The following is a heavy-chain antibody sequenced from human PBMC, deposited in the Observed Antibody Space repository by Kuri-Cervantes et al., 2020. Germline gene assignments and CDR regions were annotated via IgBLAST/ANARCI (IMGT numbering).Heavy chain of an antibody. CDR3: ARGTDLTTVTASEWFDP. CDR1: GYTFTSYY. J-gene: IGHJ5*02. Sequence: ASVKVSCKASGYTFTSYYMHWVRQAPGQGLERMGIINPSGGSTSYAQKFQGRVTMTRDTSTSTVYMELSSLRSEDTAVYYCARGTDLTTVTASEWFDPWGQGTLVTVSS. D-gene: IGHD4-17*01. CDR2: INPSGGST. V-gene: IGHV1-46*01.